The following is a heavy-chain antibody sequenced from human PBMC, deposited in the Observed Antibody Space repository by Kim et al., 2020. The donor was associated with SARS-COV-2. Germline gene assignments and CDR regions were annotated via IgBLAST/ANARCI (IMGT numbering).Heavy chain of an antibody. J-gene: IGHJ6*02. D-gene: IGHD3-16*01. CDR2: INPNSGGT. CDR3: ARGGRGDQYYYYGMDV. Sequence: ASVKVSCKASGYTFTGYYMHWVRQAPGQGLEWMGWINPNSGGTNYAQKFQGRVTMTRDTSISTAYMELSRLRSDDTAVYYCARGGRGDQYYYYGMDVWGQGTTVTVSS. CDR1: GYTFTGYY. V-gene: IGHV1-2*02.